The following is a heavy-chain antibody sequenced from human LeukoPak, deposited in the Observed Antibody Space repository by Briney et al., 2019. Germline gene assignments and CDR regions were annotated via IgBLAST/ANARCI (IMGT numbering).Heavy chain of an antibody. V-gene: IGHV3-23*01. J-gene: IGHJ4*02. Sequence: GGSLRLSCAASGFTFSSYAMSWVRQAPGKGLEWVSAISGSGGSTYYADSVKGRFTISRDNSKNTLYLQMNSLRAEDTAVYYCAKFLPTHIVVANYYFDYWGQGTLVTV. CDR3: AKFLPTHIVVANYYFDY. CDR1: GFTFSSYA. CDR2: ISGSGGST. D-gene: IGHD2-21*01.